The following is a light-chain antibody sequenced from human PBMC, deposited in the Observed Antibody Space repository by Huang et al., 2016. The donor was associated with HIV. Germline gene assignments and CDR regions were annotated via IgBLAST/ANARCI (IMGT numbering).Light chain of an antibody. J-gene: IGKJ3*01. CDR2: GAS. CDR1: QTIGDN. V-gene: IGKV3-15*01. CDR3: QQFNNWPPRFT. Sequence: EIVMTQSPATLSVSPGERATLSCRASQTIGDNLTWYQHKPGQAPRPLIYGASTWAIGIPPRFSGSGSGTEFTLTISGLESEDFAVYYCQQFNNWPPRFTFGPGTTVDVK.